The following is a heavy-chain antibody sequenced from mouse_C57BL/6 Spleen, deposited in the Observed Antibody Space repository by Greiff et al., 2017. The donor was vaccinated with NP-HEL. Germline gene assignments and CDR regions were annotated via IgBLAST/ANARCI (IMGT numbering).Heavy chain of an antibody. V-gene: IGHV1-52*01. CDR2: IDPSDSET. CDR1: GYTFTSYW. J-gene: IGHJ3*01. CDR3: ARALANWERAY. D-gene: IGHD4-1*01. Sequence: QVQLKQPGAELVRPGSSVKLSCKASGYTFTSYWMHWVKQRPIQGLEWIGNIDPSDSETHYNQKFKDKATLTVDKSSSTAYMQLSSLTSEDAAVYYCARALANWERAYWGQGTLVTVSA.